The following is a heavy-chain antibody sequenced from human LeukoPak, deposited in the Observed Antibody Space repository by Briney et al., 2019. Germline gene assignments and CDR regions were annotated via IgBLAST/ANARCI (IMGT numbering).Heavy chain of an antibody. Sequence: GGSLRLSCAASGFTFSNYWMHWVRQAPGKGLVWGSRIKNDGTITTYADSVKGRFTISRDNAKNTLYLQMNSLRAEDTAVYYCARDPFYGDADLDSWGQGALVTVSS. D-gene: IGHD4-17*01. J-gene: IGHJ4*02. CDR2: IKNDGTIT. V-gene: IGHV3-74*01. CDR3: ARDPFYGDADLDS. CDR1: GFTFSNYW.